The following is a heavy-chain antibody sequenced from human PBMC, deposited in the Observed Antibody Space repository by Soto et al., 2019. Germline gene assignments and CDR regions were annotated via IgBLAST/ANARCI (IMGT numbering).Heavy chain of an antibody. CDR3: ARFAAAAGPYYYYYGMDV. J-gene: IGHJ6*02. CDR2: IYPGDSDT. CDR1: GYSFTSYW. D-gene: IGHD6-13*01. V-gene: IGHV5-51*01. Sequence: GESLKISCKGSGYSFTSYWIGWVRQMPGKGLEWMGIIYPGDSDTRYSPSFQGQVTISADKSISTAYLQWSSLKASDTAMYYCARFAAAAGPYYYYYGMDVWGQGTTVTVSS.